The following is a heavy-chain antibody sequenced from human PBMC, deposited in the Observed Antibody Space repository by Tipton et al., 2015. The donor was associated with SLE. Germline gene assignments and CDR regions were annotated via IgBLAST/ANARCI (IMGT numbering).Heavy chain of an antibody. V-gene: IGHV3-33*08. CDR2: IWSDGSNK. D-gene: IGHD2-2*02. J-gene: IGHJ5*02. Sequence: SLRLSCAASGFTFSSYAMTWVRQAPGKGLEWVATIWSDGSNKFYADSVKGRFTISRDASKNTLYLRMNSLRVEDTAVYYCARDYEVLYTGAYWFDPWGQGTLVTVSS. CDR3: ARDYEVLYTGAYWFDP. CDR1: GFTFSSYA.